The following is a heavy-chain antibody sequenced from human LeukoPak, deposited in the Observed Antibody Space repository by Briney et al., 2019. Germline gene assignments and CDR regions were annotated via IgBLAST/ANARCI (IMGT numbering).Heavy chain of an antibody. CDR1: GYTFTAYY. V-gene: IGHV1-2*04. Sequence: VASVKVSCKASGYTFTAYYMHWVRQAPEQGLEWMGWIQPSSGGTKYAQKFQGWVTMTRDTSISTAYMDLSRLKSDDTAVYYCARGAYYYDSSGYYWFDPWGQGTLVTVSS. J-gene: IGHJ5*02. D-gene: IGHD3-22*01. CDR3: ARGAYYYDSSGYYWFDP. CDR2: IQPSSGGT.